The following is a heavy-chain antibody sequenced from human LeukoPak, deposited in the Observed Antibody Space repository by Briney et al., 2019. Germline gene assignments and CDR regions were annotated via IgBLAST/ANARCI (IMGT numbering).Heavy chain of an antibody. D-gene: IGHD3-10*01. V-gene: IGHV3-23*01. J-gene: IGHJ4*02. CDR3: VARGGASVFYYFDF. CDR1: GFIFNTYA. Sequence: PGGSLRLSCTASGFIFNTYAMTWVRQAPGKGLEWASSISGDGRTTYYSDSLRGRFTISRDNSKNTLYLQMNSLRAEDTAVYYCVARGGASVFYYFDFWGQGTLVTVSS. CDR2: ISGDGRTT.